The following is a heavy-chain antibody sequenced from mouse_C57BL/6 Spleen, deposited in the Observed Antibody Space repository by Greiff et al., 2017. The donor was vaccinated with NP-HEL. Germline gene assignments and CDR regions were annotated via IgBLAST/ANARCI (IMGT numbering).Heavy chain of an antibody. CDR3: ARYCDYRCFDY. D-gene: IGHD2-4*01. CDR2: IDPYNGGT. Sequence: EVQLQQSGAELVKPGASVKMSCKASGYTFTDYYMNWVKQRPGQGLEWIGVIDPYNGGTNYNQKFKGKATLTVDTSSNTAYMQLNSLTSEDSAVYYCARYCDYRCFDYWGQGTTVTVSA. J-gene: IGHJ2*01. V-gene: IGHV1-19*01. CDR1: GYTFTDYY.